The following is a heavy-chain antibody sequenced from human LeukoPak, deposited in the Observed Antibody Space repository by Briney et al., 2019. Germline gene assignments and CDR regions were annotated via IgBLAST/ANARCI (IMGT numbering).Heavy chain of an antibody. CDR2: INIDGSEK. D-gene: IGHD5-12*01. V-gene: IGHV3-7*03. CDR1: GFTFSTYW. J-gene: IGHJ4*02. Sequence: GGSLRLSCAASGFTFSTYWMSWVRQAPGKGLEWVANINIDGSEKYYVDSVKGRFTISRDNAKNSLYLQMNSLRVEDTAVYYCARGVDIVATIWDYWGQGTLVTVSS. CDR3: ARGVDIVATIWDY.